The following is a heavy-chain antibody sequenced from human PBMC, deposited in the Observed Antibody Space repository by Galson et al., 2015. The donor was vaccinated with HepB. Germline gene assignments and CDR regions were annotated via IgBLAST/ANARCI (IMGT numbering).Heavy chain of an antibody. Sequence: QVQLRESGPGLVKPSGTLSLTCTVSGASISSFHWSWIRQPPGKGLEWIGYISNSGDTNYNPSLKSRLTMSADTSKNQFSPTLSSVTAADTAVYYCARHDGATREGVAFDMWGQGTMVTVSS. CDR2: ISNSGDT. CDR1: GASISSFH. CDR3: ARHDGATREGVAFDM. D-gene: IGHD5-12*01. V-gene: IGHV4-59*01. J-gene: IGHJ3*02.